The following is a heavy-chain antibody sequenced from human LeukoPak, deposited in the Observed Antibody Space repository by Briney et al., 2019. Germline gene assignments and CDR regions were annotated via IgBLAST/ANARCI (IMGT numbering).Heavy chain of an antibody. J-gene: IGHJ6*03. CDR1: GYTFTGYY. Sequence: ASVKVSCKASGYTFTGYYMHWVRQAPGQGLEWMGWINPNSGGTNSAQKFQDRVTMTRDTSISTAYMELTRLRSDDTAVYYCARGGLRVMVYRLYYMDVWGKGTTVTVSS. V-gene: IGHV1-2*02. D-gene: IGHD2-8*01. CDR3: ARGGLRVMVYRLYYMDV. CDR2: INPNSGGT.